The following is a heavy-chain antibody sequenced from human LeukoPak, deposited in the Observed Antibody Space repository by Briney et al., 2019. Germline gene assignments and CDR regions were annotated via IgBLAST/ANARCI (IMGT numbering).Heavy chain of an antibody. V-gene: IGHV4-39*07. CDR2: IYYSGST. J-gene: IGHJ4*02. Sequence: SETLSLTCTVSGGSISSSSYHWGWIRQPPGKGLEWIGNIYYSGSTYYNPSLKSRVTISVDTSKNQFSLKLSSVTAADTAVYYCARLWYDSSVWGQGTLVTVSS. CDR3: ARLWYDSSV. CDR1: GGSISSSSYH. D-gene: IGHD3-22*01.